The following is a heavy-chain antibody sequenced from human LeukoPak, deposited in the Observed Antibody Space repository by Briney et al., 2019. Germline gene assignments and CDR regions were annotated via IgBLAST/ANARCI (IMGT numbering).Heavy chain of an antibody. CDR1: GYTFTGYY. V-gene: IGHV1-2*02. D-gene: IGHD3-22*01. CDR2: INPNSGGT. J-gene: IGHJ4*02. CDR3: AREGYYDSSGYRDY. Sequence: ASVKVSCKASGYTFTGYYMHWVRQAPGQGLEWMGWINPNSGGTNYAQKFQGRVAMTRDTSISTAYMELSRLRSDDTAVYYCAREGYYDSSGYRDYWGQGTLVTVSS.